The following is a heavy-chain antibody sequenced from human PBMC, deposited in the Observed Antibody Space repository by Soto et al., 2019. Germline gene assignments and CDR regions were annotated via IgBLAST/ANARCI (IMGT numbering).Heavy chain of an antibody. CDR3: ARGGQGIAAAAIDY. D-gene: IGHD6-13*01. J-gene: IGHJ4*02. CDR2: IIPILGIA. CDR1: GGTFSSYT. V-gene: IGHV1-69*02. Sequence: QVQLVQSGAEVKKPGSSVKVSCKASGGTFSSYTISWVRQAPGQGLEWMGRIIPILGIANYAQKFQGRVRITADKTTSTAYMELSSLRSEDTAVYYWARGGQGIAAAAIDYWGQGTLVTVSS.